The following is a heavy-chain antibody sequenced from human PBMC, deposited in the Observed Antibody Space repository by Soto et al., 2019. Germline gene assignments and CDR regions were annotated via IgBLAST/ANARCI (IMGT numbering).Heavy chain of an antibody. Sequence: LILSCARSGFTFSSYGMNWVRQAPVKGLECVAAISFDGSKEYYKDSVKGRFTISRDNSKNTLYLQMNSLRADDTAVYYCAKVTESSGWYHYYYGMDVWGQGTPVTVSS. D-gene: IGHD6-19*01. CDR3: AKVTESSGWYHYYYGMDV. J-gene: IGHJ6*01. V-gene: IGHV3-33*05. CDR2: ISFDGSKE. CDR1: GFTFSSYG.